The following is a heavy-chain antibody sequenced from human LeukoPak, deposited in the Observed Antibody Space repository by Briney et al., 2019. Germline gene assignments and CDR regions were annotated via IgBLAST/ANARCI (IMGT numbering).Heavy chain of an antibody. Sequence: ASVKVSRKASGYTFTSYAMNWGRQAPGQGLEWMGWINTNTGNPTYAQGFTGRFVFSLDTSVSTTYLQISSLKAEDTAVYYCASGPSYSGSNEYFDYWGQGTLVTVSS. CDR2: INTNTGNP. CDR1: GYTFTSYA. D-gene: IGHD1-26*01. CDR3: ASGPSYSGSNEYFDY. J-gene: IGHJ4*02. V-gene: IGHV7-4-1*02.